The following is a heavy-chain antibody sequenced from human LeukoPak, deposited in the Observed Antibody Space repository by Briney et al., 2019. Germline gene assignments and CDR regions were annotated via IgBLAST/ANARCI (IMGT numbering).Heavy chain of an antibody. J-gene: IGHJ5*02. D-gene: IGHD6-13*01. CDR1: GGSISSGDYY. CDR2: IYYSGST. V-gene: IGHV4-30-4*01. Sequence: PSETLSLTCTVSGGSISSGDYYWNWIRQPPGKGLEWIGYIYYSGSTYYNPSLKSRLTISVDTSKNQFSLKLSSVTAADTAVYYCARERGIAANNWFDPWGHGTLVTVSS. CDR3: ARERGIAANNWFDP.